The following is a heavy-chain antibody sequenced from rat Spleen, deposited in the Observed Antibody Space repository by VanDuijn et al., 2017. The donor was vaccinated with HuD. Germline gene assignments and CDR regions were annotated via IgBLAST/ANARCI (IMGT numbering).Heavy chain of an antibody. CDR1: GFTFSDYY. CDR2: IRYAGSST. V-gene: IGHV5-29*01. CDR3: ARSVFDY. Sequence: EVQLVESDGGLVQPGRSLKLSCAASGFTFSDYYMAWVRQAPTKGLEWVATIRYAGSSTYYRDTVKGRFTISRDNAKSTLYLQMDSLRSEDTATYYGARSVFDYWGQGVMVTVSS. J-gene: IGHJ2*01.